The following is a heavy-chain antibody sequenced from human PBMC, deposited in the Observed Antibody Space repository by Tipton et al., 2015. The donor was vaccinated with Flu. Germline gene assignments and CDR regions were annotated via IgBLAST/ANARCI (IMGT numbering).Heavy chain of an antibody. CDR3: ARGLSPINYYYMDV. J-gene: IGHJ6*03. V-gene: IGHV4-4*07. CDR2: IYTSGST. CDR1: GGSISSYY. Sequence: LRLSCTVSGGSISSYYWSWIRQPAGKGLEWIGRIYTSGSTNYNPSLKSRVTISVDTSKNQFSLKLSSVTAADTAVYYCARGLSPINYYYMDVWGKGTTVTVSS. D-gene: IGHD3-16*01.